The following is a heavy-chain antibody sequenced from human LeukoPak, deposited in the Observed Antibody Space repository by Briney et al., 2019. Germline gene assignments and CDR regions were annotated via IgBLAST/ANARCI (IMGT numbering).Heavy chain of an antibody. D-gene: IGHD4/OR15-4a*01. CDR3: ARDANNYYYGMDV. J-gene: IGHJ6*02. CDR2: ISSSSSYI. V-gene: IGHV3-21*01. CDR1: GFTFSSYA. Sequence: GSLRPSCSASGFTFSSYAMHWVRQAPGKGLEWVSSISSSSSYIYYADSVLGRFTISRDNAKNSLYLQMNSLRAEDTAVYYCARDANNYYYGMDVWGQGTTVTVSS.